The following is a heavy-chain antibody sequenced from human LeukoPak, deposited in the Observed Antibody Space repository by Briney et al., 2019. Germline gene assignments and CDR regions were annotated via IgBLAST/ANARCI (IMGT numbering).Heavy chain of an antibody. J-gene: IGHJ4*02. CDR1: GGSISSSSYY. V-gene: IGHV4-39*07. CDR3: ARRVSRAGIFDY. Sequence: PSETLSLTCTVSGGSISSSSYYWGWIRQPPGKGREWIGSIYYSGSTYYNPSLKSRVTISVDTSKNQFSLKLRSVPAADTAVYYCARRVSRAGIFDYWGQGTLVTVSS. CDR2: IYYSGST.